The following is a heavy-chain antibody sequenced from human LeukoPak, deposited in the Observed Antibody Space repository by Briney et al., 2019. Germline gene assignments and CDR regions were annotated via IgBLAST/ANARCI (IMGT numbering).Heavy chain of an antibody. D-gene: IGHD5-12*01. CDR1: GGSISSDDYY. CDR3: AREGGATIMSTRYFDP. V-gene: IGHV4-30-2*01. Sequence: SETLSLTCTVSGGSISSDDYYWAWIRQPPGKGLEWIGYIYHSGSTHYNPFLKSRVTISVDRSKNQFSLRLSSVTAADTAVYSCAREGGATIMSTRYFDPWGQGTLVTVSS. J-gene: IGHJ4*02. CDR2: IYHSGST.